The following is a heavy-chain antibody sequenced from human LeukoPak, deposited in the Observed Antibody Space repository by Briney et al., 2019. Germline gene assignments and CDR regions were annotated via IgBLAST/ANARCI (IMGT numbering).Heavy chain of an antibody. CDR2: ISYDGSNK. V-gene: IGHV3-30-3*01. CDR3: ARDLREGDYADYAD. CDR1: GFTFSSYA. J-gene: IGHJ3*01. D-gene: IGHD4-17*01. Sequence: GGSLRLSCAASGFTFSSYAMHWVRQAPGKGLEWVAVISYDGSNKYYADSVKGRFTISRDNSKNTLYLQMNSLRAEDTAVYYCARDLREGDYADYADWGQGTMVTVSS.